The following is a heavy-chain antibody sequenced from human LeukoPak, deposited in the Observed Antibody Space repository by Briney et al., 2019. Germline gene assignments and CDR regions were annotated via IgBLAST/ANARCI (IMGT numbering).Heavy chain of an antibody. CDR3: ARDGMEGWFDP. CDR2: IYYSGST. D-gene: IGHD1-1*01. J-gene: IGHJ5*02. Sequence: KPSETLSVTCTVSGGSISSYYWSWIRQPPGKGLEWIGYIYYSGSTNYNPSLKSRVTISVDTSKNQFSLKLSSVTAADTAVYYCARDGMEGWFDPWGQGTLVTVSS. CDR1: GGSISSYY. V-gene: IGHV4-59*01.